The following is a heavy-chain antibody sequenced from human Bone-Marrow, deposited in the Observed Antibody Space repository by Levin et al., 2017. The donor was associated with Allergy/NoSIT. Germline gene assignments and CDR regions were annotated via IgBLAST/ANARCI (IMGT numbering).Heavy chain of an antibody. J-gene: IGHJ4*02. CDR1: GFTLSTYI. CDR3: ARGGDSSSWYRPFEY. Sequence: GGSLRLSCEASGFTLSTYIMHWVRQAPGKGPEWVALIWYDDSNQYYADSVRGRFTISRDSAKNTLYLQMNSLTDEDTAVYYCARGGDSSSWYRPFEYWGQGALVAVSS. V-gene: IGHV3-33*01. CDR2: IWYDDSNQ. D-gene: IGHD6-13*01.